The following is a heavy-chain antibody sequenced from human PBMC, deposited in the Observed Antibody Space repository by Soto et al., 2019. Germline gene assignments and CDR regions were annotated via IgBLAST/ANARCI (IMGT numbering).Heavy chain of an antibody. V-gene: IGHV4-39*01. J-gene: IGHJ5*02. CDR1: GGSISSSSYY. CDR2: IYYSGST. CDR3: ARHVLSGYSSSWYVRAPREQNLPGEENWFDP. Sequence: QLQLQESGPGLVKPSETLSLTCTVSGGSISSSSYYWGWIRQPPGKGLEWIGSIYYSGSTYYNPSLKSRVTISVDTSKNQFSLKLSSVTAADTAVYYCARHVLSGYSSSWYVRAPREQNLPGEENWFDPWGQGTLVTVSS. D-gene: IGHD6-13*01.